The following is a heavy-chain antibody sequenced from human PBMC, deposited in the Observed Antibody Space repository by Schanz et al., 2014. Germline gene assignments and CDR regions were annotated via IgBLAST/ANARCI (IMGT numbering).Heavy chain of an antibody. V-gene: IGHV3-30*18. D-gene: IGHD2-8*02. CDR3: AKDTGYCHGGACYCFEY. Sequence: QVQLVEPGGGVVQPGRSRRLSCEASGFTFSSYGMHWVRQAPGKGLEWVAVISYDGNNEDYADSVKGRFSISRDNSQNTLYLQMDSLRPEDTAVYFCAKDTGYCHGGACYCFEYWGLGILVTVSS. CDR2: ISYDGNNE. CDR1: GFTFSSYG. J-gene: IGHJ4*02.